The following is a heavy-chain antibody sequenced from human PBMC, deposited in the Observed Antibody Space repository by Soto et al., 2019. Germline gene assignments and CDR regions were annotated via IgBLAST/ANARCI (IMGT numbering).Heavy chain of an antibody. D-gene: IGHD6-6*01. CDR1: GGSISSSSYY. CDR3: ARQYSSSHYYYYYYMDV. J-gene: IGHJ6*03. CDR2: IYYSGST. Sequence: SETLSLTCTVSGGSISSSSYYWGWIRQPPGKGLEWIGSIYYSGSTYYNQSLKNRVTISVDTSKNQFSLKLSSVTAADTAVYYCARQYSSSHYYYYYYMDVWGKGTTVTVSS. V-gene: IGHV4-39*01.